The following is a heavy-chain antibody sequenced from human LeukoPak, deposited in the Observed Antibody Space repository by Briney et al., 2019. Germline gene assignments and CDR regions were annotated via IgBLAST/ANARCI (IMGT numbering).Heavy chain of an antibody. D-gene: IGHD6-19*01. CDR1: GFTFSSNA. Sequence: GGSLRLSCAASGFTFSSNAMSWVRQAPGKGLEWVSGISGSGGSTYYADSVKGRFTISRDNSKNTLYLQMNSLRAEDTALYYCAKDSRQWLGEFDYWGQGTLVTVSS. CDR2: ISGSGGST. J-gene: IGHJ4*02. V-gene: IGHV3-23*01. CDR3: AKDSRQWLGEFDY.